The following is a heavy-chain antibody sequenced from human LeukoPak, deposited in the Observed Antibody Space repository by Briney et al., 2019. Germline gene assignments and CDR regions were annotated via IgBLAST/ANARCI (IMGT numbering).Heavy chain of an antibody. Sequence: GGSLRLSCAASGFIFSNYAMHWVGQAPGKGLEWVALISSDGSKTYHADSVKGRFSISRDNSKNTLYLQLNSLRAEDTSVYYCARDSTYWYDSGSSGPHYFDYWGQGTLVTVSS. CDR3: ARDSTYWYDSGSSGPHYFDY. CDR1: GFIFSNYA. CDR2: ISSDGSKT. J-gene: IGHJ4*02. D-gene: IGHD3-10*01. V-gene: IGHV3-30*01.